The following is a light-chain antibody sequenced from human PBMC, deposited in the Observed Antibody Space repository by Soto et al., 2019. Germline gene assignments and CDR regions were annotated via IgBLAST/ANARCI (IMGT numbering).Light chain of an antibody. V-gene: IGLV2-14*01. CDR2: EVS. J-gene: IGLJ1*01. CDR3: NSYTTTTALV. CDR1: SADIGSHDY. Sequence: QSALTQPASVSGSPGQSITISCTGSSADIGSHDYVSWYQQHPGKVPKLIIYEVSKRPSGASDRFSGSKSGNAAYLSISGLQPEDEAEYYCNSYTTTTALVYGTATKPTV.